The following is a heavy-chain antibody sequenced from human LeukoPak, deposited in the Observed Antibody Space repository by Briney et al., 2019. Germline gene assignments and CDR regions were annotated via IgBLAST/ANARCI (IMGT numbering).Heavy chain of an antibody. D-gene: IGHD1-26*01. CDR1: GYTFTGYY. V-gene: IGHV1-2*02. J-gene: IGHJ6*03. CDR3: AREVGATTCMDV. Sequence: GASVKVSCKASGYTFTGYYIHWVRQAPGQGLEWMGWINPHSGGTNYAQKFQGRVTMTRDTSISTAYMELGRLRSDDTAVYYCAREVGATTCMDVWGKGTTVTVSS. CDR2: INPHSGGT.